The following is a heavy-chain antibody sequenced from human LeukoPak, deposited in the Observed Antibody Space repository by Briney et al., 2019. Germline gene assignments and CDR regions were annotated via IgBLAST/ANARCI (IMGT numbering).Heavy chain of an antibody. CDR2: IIPIFGTA. D-gene: IGHD3-3*01. Sequence: ASVKVSCKASGGTFSSYAISWVRQAPGQGLEWMGGIIPIFGTANYAQKFQGRVTITADESTSTAYMELSSLGSEDTAVYYCASAITIFGVVIQYYFDYWGQGTLVTVSS. J-gene: IGHJ4*02. V-gene: IGHV1-69*13. CDR3: ASAITIFGVVIQYYFDY. CDR1: GGTFSSYA.